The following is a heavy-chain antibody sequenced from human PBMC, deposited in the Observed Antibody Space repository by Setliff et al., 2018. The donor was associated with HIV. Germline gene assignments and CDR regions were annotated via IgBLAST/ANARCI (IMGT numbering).Heavy chain of an antibody. J-gene: IGHJ6*03. Sequence: SETLSLTCTVSGGSINSYYWSWIRQPPGKGLEWIGYIYYSGSTGYNPSLKSRVTISIGTSKNQFSLKLRSVTAADTAVYYCARHLYYFDNNGYLQPYYYMDVWGKGTMVTVSS. D-gene: IGHD3-22*01. V-gene: IGHV4-59*08. CDR3: ARHLYYFDNNGYLQPYYYMDV. CDR2: IYYSGST. CDR1: GGSINSYY.